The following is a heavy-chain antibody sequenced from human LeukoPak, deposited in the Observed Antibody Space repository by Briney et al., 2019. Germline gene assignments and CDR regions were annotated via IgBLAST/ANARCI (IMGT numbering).Heavy chain of an antibody. CDR2: IRYDGSNK. Sequence: GGSLRLSCAASGFTFSSYGMHWVRQAPGKGLEWVAFIRYDGSNKYYADSVKGRFTISRDNSKNTLYLQMNSLRAEDTAVYYCAKGTDPYYYDSSGYYSDYWGQGTLVTVSS. J-gene: IGHJ4*02. CDR3: AKGTDPYYYDSSGYYSDY. CDR1: GFTFSSYG. D-gene: IGHD3-22*01. V-gene: IGHV3-30*02.